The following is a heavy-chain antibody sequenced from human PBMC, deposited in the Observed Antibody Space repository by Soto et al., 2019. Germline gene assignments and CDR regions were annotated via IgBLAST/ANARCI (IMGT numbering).Heavy chain of an antibody. Sequence: QVQLVESGGGVVQPGRSLRLSCAASGFTFSSYAMHWVRQAPGKGLEWVAVISYDGSNKYYADSVKGRFTISRDNSMNTLYLQMNSLRAEDTAVYYCARDWAAAGICWYFDLWGRGTLVTVSS. J-gene: IGHJ2*01. D-gene: IGHD6-13*01. CDR2: ISYDGSNK. CDR1: GFTFSSYA. CDR3: ARDWAAAGICWYFDL. V-gene: IGHV3-30-3*01.